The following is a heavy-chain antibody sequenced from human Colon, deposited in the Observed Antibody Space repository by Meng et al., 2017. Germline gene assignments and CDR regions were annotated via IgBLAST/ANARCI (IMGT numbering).Heavy chain of an antibody. V-gene: IGHV4-61*08. J-gene: IGHJ5*02. Sequence: QGRLQDAGPGRVGPLQSLSLPCTVSGGSASSGDYYWSWIRQPPGKGLEWLGYVYYTGNTNYNPSLKNRVTISLDTSNNQFSLKLTSMTAADAAIYYCVRVNGDFDEAWFDPWGQGTLVTVSS. D-gene: IGHD2-21*02. CDR3: VRVNGDFDEAWFDP. CDR2: VYYTGNT. CDR1: GGSASSGDYY.